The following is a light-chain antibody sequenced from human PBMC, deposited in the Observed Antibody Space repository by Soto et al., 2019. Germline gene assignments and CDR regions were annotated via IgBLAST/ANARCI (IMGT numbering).Light chain of an antibody. CDR2: DVT. V-gene: IGLV2-14*01. CDR3: SSYTTRSTLV. CDR1: SSDVGAYDF. J-gene: IGLJ2*01. Sequence: QSALTQPASVSGSPGQSITISCTGTSSDVGAYDFVSWYQHYPGKAPKLVTFDVTHRPPGISDRSSGSKSANTASLTISGLQAEDEAFYYCSSYTTRSTLVFGGGTKLTVL.